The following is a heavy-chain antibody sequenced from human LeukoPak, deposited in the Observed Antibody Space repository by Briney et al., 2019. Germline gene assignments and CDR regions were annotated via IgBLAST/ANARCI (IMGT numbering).Heavy chain of an antibody. J-gene: IGHJ6*03. Sequence: GGSLRLSCAASGFSFSGYAMSWVRQAPGKGLEWVANINQDGSEKYYVDSVKGRFTISRDNAKNSLYLQMNSLRAEDTAVYYCASVLSNYYYYYMDVWGKGTTVTVSS. CDR3: ASVLSNYYYYYMDV. D-gene: IGHD5/OR15-5a*01. CDR2: INQDGSEK. V-gene: IGHV3-7*01. CDR1: GFSFSGYA.